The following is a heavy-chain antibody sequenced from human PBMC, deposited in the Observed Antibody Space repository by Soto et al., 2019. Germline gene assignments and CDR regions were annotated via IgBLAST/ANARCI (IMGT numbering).Heavy chain of an antibody. CDR2: INHSGST. Sequence: SETLSLTCAVYDGSFSGYYWSWIRQPPGKGLEWIGEINHSGSTNYNPSLKSRVTISVDTSKNQFSLKLSSVTAADTAVYYCASHMVRGVIIRSGAFDIWGQGTMVTVSS. D-gene: IGHD3-10*01. V-gene: IGHV4-34*01. J-gene: IGHJ3*02. CDR1: DGSFSGYY. CDR3: ASHMVRGVIIRSGAFDI.